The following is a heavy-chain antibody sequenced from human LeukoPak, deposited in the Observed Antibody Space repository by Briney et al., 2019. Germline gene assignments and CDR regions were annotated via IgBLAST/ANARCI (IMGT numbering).Heavy chain of an antibody. J-gene: IGHJ4*02. D-gene: IGHD3-16*01. CDR2: IYFSGST. CDR3: ARRRFGDSALDY. CDR1: GGSITSSSYY. V-gene: IGHV4-39*01. Sequence: SETLSLTCTVSGGSITSSSYYWGWIRQPPGKGLEWIGIIYFSGSTYCNPSLKSRVTISVDTSKNQFSLKLSSATAADTAVYYCARRRFGDSALDYWGQGTMVSVSS.